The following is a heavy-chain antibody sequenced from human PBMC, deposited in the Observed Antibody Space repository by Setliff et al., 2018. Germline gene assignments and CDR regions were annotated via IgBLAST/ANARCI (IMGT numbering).Heavy chain of an antibody. J-gene: IGHJ4*02. CDR1: GYTFTGYY. CDR2: MNPNTGGT. Sequence: ASVKVSCKASGYTFTGYYMHWVRQAPGQGLEWMGWMNPNTGGTTYAQAFQARITMTRDTSISTAYMELSRLTSDDSAVYYCARAVRGYDYHYFDKWGQGTLVTVSS. V-gene: IGHV1-2*02. D-gene: IGHD5-12*01. CDR3: ARAVRGYDYHYFDK.